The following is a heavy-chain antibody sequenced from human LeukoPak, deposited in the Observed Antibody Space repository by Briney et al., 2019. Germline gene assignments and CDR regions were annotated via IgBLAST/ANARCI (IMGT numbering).Heavy chain of an antibody. CDR3: ARRYSTGYSYYLDY. J-gene: IGHJ4*02. CDR1: GYSFTTYW. D-gene: IGHD3-22*01. CDR2: IDPSDSYT. Sequence: RGESLNISCKGSGYSFTTYWITWARQMPGKGLEWMGRIDPSDSYTNYSPSFQGHFTISADKSISTAYLQWSSLKAPDTAMYYCARRYSTGYSYYLDYWGQGTLVTVPS. V-gene: IGHV5-10-1*01.